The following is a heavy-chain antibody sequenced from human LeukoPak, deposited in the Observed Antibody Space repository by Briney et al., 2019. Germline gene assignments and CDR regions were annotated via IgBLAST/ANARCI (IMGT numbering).Heavy chain of an antibody. CDR1: GYTFTGYY. CDR3: ARTDSSRDYFDY. D-gene: IGHD3-22*01. V-gene: IGHV1-2*02. Sequence: ASVKVSCKASGYTFTGYYMHWVRRAPGQGLEWMGWINPNSGGTNYAQKFQGRVTMTRDTSISTAYMEVSRLRSDDTAVYYCARTDSSRDYFDYWGQGTLVTVSS. CDR2: INPNSGGT. J-gene: IGHJ4*02.